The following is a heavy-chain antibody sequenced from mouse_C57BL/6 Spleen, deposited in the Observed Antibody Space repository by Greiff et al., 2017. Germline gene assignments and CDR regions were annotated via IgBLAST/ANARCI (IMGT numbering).Heavy chain of an antibody. V-gene: IGHV1-9*01. CDR3: ARVRNFASFDY. CDR1: GYTFTGYW. Sequence: QVQLQQPGAELMKPGASVKLSCKATGYTFTGYWIEWVKQRPGHGLEWIGEIFPGSGSTNYNEKFKGKATLTVETSSSTAYMQLSSLTTEDSAFYYCARVRNFASFDYWGQGTILTVSA. CDR2: IFPGSGST. J-gene: IGHJ2*01.